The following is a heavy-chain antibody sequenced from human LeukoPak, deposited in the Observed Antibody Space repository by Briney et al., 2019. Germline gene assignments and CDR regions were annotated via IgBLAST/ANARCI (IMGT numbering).Heavy chain of an antibody. CDR1: GFSVSNNY. Sequence: PGGSLRLSCAASGFSVSNNYMSWVRQAPGKGLEWVSVIFSGGTTYYADSVKGRFTISRDNSKNTLYLQMNSLRAEDTAVYYCARVSDMWTYAFDIWGQGTMVTVSS. CDR3: ARVSDMWTYAFDI. J-gene: IGHJ3*02. CDR2: IFSGGTT. V-gene: IGHV3-53*01. D-gene: IGHD3-9*01.